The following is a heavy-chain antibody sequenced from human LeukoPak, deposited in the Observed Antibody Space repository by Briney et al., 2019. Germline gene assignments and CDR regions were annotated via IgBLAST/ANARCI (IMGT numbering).Heavy chain of an antibody. Sequence: AGGSLRLSCAASGFTFSSYSMNWVRQAPGKGLEWVAYIGSSSSPIHYADSVKGRFTISRDNARNSLYLQMNSLRAEDTAVYYCASYGDYWYAFHIWGQGTMVTVSS. CDR3: ASYGDYWYAFHI. V-gene: IGHV3-48*01. CDR2: IGSSSSPI. J-gene: IGHJ3*02. D-gene: IGHD4-17*01. CDR1: GFTFSSYS.